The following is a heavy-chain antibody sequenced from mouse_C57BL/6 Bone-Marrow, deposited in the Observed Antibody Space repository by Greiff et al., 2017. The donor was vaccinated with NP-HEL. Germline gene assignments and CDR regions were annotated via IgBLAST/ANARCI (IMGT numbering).Heavy chain of an antibody. D-gene: IGHD2-4*01. J-gene: IGHJ4*01. CDR3: AMGLRRYYAMDY. Sequence: EVQLQQSGPVLVKPGASVKMSCKASGYTFTDYYMNWVKQSHGKSLEWIGVINPYNGGTSYNQKFKGKATLTVDKSSSTAYMELNSLTSEDSAVYYCAMGLRRYYAMDYWGQGTSVTVSS. CDR1: GYTFTDYY. V-gene: IGHV1-19*01. CDR2: INPYNGGT.